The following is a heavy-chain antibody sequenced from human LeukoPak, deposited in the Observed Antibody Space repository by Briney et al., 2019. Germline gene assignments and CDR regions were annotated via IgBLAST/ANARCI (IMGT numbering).Heavy chain of an antibody. Sequence: SETLSLTCTVSGYSISSGYYWGWIRQPPGKGLEWIGTIYHSGSTFYNPSLKSRVTISVDRSKNQFSLKLSSVTAADTAVYYCAREGSGSYYSGYFDYWGQGTLVTVSS. D-gene: IGHD1-26*01. CDR2: IYHSGST. CDR3: AREGSGSYYSGYFDY. J-gene: IGHJ4*02. V-gene: IGHV4-38-2*02. CDR1: GYSISSGYY.